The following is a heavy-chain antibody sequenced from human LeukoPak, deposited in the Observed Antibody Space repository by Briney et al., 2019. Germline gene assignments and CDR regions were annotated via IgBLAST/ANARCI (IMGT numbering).Heavy chain of an antibody. Sequence: GGSLRLSCAASGFTFSSYWMSWVRQAPGKGLEWVANIKQDGSEKYYVDSVKGRFTISRDNSKNTLYLQMNSLRAEDTAVYYCAKDSGQQLVLYAFDIWGQGTMVTVSS. V-gene: IGHV3-7*01. D-gene: IGHD6-13*01. CDR1: GFTFSSYW. CDR3: AKDSGQQLVLYAFDI. J-gene: IGHJ3*02. CDR2: IKQDGSEK.